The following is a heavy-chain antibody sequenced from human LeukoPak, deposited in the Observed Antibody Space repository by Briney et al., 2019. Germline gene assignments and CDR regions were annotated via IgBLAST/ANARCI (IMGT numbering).Heavy chain of an antibody. D-gene: IGHD2-8*01. CDR3: ARVRAGYCTNGVCYDGNYFDY. CDR2: IYTSGST. V-gene: IGHV4-4*07. CDR1: GGSISSYY. Sequence: PSETLSLTCTVSGGSISSYYWSWIRQPAGKGLEWIGRIYTSGSTNYNPSLKSRVTMSVDTSKNQFSLKLSSVTAADTAVYYCARVRAGYCTNGVCYDGNYFDYWGQGTLVTVSS. J-gene: IGHJ4*02.